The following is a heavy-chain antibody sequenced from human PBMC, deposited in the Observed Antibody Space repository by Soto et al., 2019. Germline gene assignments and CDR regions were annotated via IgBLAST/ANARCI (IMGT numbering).Heavy chain of an antibody. CDR2: ISSSGSTI. CDR1: GFTFSSYE. D-gene: IGHD6-19*01. V-gene: IGHV3-48*03. Sequence: EVQLVESGGGLVQPGGSLRLSCAASGFTFSSYEMNWVRQAPGKGLEWVSYISSSGSTIYYADSVKGRFTISRDNAKNSLDLQMNSLRAEDTAVYYCARGYSSGWNGVYWGQGTLVTVSS. CDR3: ARGYSSGWNGVY. J-gene: IGHJ4*02.